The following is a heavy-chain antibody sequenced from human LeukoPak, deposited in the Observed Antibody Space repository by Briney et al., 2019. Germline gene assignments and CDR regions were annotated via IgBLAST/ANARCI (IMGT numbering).Heavy chain of an antibody. CDR3: IVFGDSNH. CDR1: GFTFSSYS. Sequence: GGSLRLSCAASGFTFSSYSMNWVRQAPGKGLEWVSSISSSSSYTYYADSVKGRFTISRDTSKNTLYLQINSLRVEDTAVYYCIVFGDSNHWGQGTLVTVSS. D-gene: IGHD4-17*01. V-gene: IGHV3-21*04. CDR2: ISSSSSYT. J-gene: IGHJ5*02.